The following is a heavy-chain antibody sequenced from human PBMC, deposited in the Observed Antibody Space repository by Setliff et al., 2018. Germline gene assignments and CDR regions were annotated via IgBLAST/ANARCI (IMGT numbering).Heavy chain of an antibody. V-gene: IGHV1-18*01. CDR1: GYTFTSYG. J-gene: IGHJ4*02. D-gene: IGHD2-21*02. CDR2: ISAYNGNA. CDR3: ARSPPTVVVTAIQAIFDY. Sequence: ASVKVSCKASGYTFTSYGISWVRQAPGQGLEWMGLISAYNGNANYAQKLQGRLTMTTDTSTSTAYMELRSLRSDDTAVYYCARSPPTVVVTAIQAIFDYWGQGTLVTVSS.